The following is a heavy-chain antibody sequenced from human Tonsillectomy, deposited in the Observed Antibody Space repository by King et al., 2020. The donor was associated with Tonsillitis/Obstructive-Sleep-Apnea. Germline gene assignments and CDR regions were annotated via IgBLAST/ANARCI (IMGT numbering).Heavy chain of an antibody. Sequence: VQLQESGPGLVKPSQTLSLTCAVSGASISSGGYYWSWIRQHPGKGLEWIGNIYYSGSTSYNPSLKSRLTISVDTSQNQFSLKLSSVTAADTAVYYCAGAAPLYCSSTSCYYFDYWGQGTLVTVSS. V-gene: IGHV4-31*11. D-gene: IGHD2-2*01. J-gene: IGHJ4*02. CDR1: GASISSGGYY. CDR2: IYYSGST. CDR3: AGAAPLYCSSTSCYYFDY.